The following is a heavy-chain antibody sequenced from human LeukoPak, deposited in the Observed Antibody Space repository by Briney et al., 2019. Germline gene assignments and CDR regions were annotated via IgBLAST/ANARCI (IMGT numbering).Heavy chain of an antibody. J-gene: IGHJ1*01. CDR3: ARAPSETGGYYPEYFRH. CDR2: IKSDGST. CDR1: GFTFSSYW. Sequence: PGGSLRPSCAPSGFTFSSYWMHWVRQAPGKWLVWVSRIKSDGSTNYADSVKGRFTISRDNAKNTVSLQMNSLRAEDTAVYYCARAPSETGGYYPEYFRHWGQGTLVTVSS. D-gene: IGHD3-22*01. V-gene: IGHV3-74*01.